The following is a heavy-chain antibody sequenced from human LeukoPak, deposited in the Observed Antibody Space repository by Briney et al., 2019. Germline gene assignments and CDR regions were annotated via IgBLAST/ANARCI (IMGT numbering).Heavy chain of an antibody. CDR2: IYYSGSA. J-gene: IGHJ4*02. CDR3: ARGALVLRDDY. CDR1: SHSVSRGSYY. Sequence: SETLSLTCTFSSHSVSRGSYYWSWIRQPPGKGLEWIGYIYYSGSANYNPSLKSRVTISVDTSKNQFSLELSSVTAADTAVYYCARGALVLRDDYWGQGTLVTVSS. D-gene: IGHD3-9*01. V-gene: IGHV4-61*01.